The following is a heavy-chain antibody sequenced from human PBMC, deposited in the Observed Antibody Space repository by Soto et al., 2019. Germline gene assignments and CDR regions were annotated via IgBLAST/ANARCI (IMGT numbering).Heavy chain of an antibody. CDR1: GYTFTSYG. CDR3: GRAYSSGWSQGKVSDY. V-gene: IGHV1-18*01. Sequence: GASVKVSCKASGYTFTSYGISWVRQAPGQGLEWMGWISAYNGNTNYAQKLQGRVTMTTDTSTSTAYMELRSLRSEDTAVYYCGRAYSSGWSQGKVSDYWGQGTLVTVSS. D-gene: IGHD6-19*01. CDR2: ISAYNGNT. J-gene: IGHJ4*02.